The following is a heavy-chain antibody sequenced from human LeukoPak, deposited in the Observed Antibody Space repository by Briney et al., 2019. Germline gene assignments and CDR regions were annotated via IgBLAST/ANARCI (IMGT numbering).Heavy chain of an antibody. D-gene: IGHD5-24*01. CDR3: ARVGMTTMTVDV. Sequence: GRSLRLSCAAPGIPFSSFGMHWLRQAPGKGLEWVAFIWYDGSNKYYADSVKGRFTISRDNSKNTLYLQMNSLTAEDTAVYYCARVGMTTMTVDVWGQGTTVTVSS. V-gene: IGHV3-33*01. CDR1: GIPFSSFG. CDR2: IWYDGSNK. J-gene: IGHJ6*02.